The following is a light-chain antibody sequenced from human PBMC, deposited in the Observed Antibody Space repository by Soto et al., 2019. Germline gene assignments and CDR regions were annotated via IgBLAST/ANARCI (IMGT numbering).Light chain of an antibody. Sequence: QSALTQPASVSGSPGQSITISCTGTSRDVGTYDLACGYQQHPGKAHKLMIYEGSKRPSGVSNRFSGSKSGNTDSVIISGLHAEDEDDYYCCSYAGSSTYVFGTG. CDR3: CSYAGSSTYV. V-gene: IGLV2-23*01. J-gene: IGLJ1*01. CDR2: EGS. CDR1: SRDVGTYDL.